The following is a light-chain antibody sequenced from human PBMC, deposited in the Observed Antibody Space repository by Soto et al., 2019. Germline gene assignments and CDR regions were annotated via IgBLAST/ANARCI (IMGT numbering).Light chain of an antibody. Sequence: QSALTQPASVSGSPGQSITISCTGTSSDVGSYNLVSWYQQHPGKAPKLMIYEGSKRPSGVSNRFSGSKSGNTASLTISGLQAEDEADYYCCSYAGSSTLAYVFGTGTKVTVL. CDR2: EGS. CDR3: CSYAGSSTLAYV. J-gene: IGLJ1*01. V-gene: IGLV2-23*01. CDR1: SSDVGSYNL.